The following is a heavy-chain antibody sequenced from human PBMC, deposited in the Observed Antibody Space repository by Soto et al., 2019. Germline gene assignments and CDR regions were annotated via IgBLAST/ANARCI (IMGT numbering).Heavy chain of an antibody. J-gene: IGHJ4*02. D-gene: IGHD3-10*01. CDR1: GYTFTSYD. Sequence: ASVKVSCKASGYTFTSYDINWVRQATGQGLEWMGWMNPNSGNTGYAQKFQGRVTMTRNTSITTAYMELSSLRSEDTAVYYCARGGVFFFAAPTNPFDYWGQGTLVTVSS. CDR3: ARGGVFFFAAPTNPFDY. V-gene: IGHV1-8*01. CDR2: MNPNSGNT.